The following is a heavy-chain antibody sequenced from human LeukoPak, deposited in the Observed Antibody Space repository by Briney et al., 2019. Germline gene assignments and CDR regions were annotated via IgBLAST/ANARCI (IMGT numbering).Heavy chain of an antibody. V-gene: IGHV4-4*07. CDR1: GGSISSYY. D-gene: IGHD6-13*01. CDR2: IYTSGST. J-gene: IGHJ4*02. Sequence: SETPSLTCTVSGGSISSYYWSWMGQPAGKGLQWIGRIYTSGSTNYNPSLKSRVTMSVDTSKNQFSLNLSSMTAADTAVYYCASQAATGNYFDQWGQGTLVTVSS. CDR3: ASQAATGNYFDQ.